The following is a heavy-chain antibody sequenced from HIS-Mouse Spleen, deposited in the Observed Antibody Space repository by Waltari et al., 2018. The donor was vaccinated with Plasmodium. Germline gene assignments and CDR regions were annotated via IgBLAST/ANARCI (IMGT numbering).Heavy chain of an antibody. D-gene: IGHD3-9*01. CDR3: AREDILTAYYNDYWYFDL. Sequence: EVQLVESGGGLVKPGGSLRLSCAASGFTFSSYSMNWLRQAQGKGLEWVSSISSSSSYIYYADSVKGRFTISRDNAKNSLYLQMNSLRAEDTAVYYCAREDILTAYYNDYWYFDLWGRGTLVTVSS. CDR2: ISSSSSYI. J-gene: IGHJ2*01. V-gene: IGHV3-21*01. CDR1: GFTFSSYS.